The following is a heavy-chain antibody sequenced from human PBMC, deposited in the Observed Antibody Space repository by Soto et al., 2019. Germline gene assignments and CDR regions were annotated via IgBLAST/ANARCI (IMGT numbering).Heavy chain of an antibody. V-gene: IGHV5-51*01. CDR2: IYPRDSDT. CDR3: ASPVRTYSYGSLTHDAFDL. Sequence: GESLKISCKGSGYSFTSYWIAWLRQMPGKVLEWMGIIYPRDSDTRYSPSFQGQITITADKSITTAYLQWSSLKASDTAMYYCASPVRTYSYGSLTHDAFDLLGQGTMVTVS. D-gene: IGHD5-18*01. J-gene: IGHJ3*01. CDR1: GYSFTSYW.